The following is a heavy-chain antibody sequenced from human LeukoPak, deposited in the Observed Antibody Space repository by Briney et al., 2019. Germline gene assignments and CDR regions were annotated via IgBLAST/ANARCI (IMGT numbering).Heavy chain of an antibody. CDR2: INPSGGST. CDR1: GGTFSSYA. J-gene: IGHJ4*02. V-gene: IGHV1-46*01. CDR3: ARDGDYYDSSGYYRSFDY. Sequence: ASVKVSCKASGGTFSSYAISWVRQAPGQGLEWMGIINPSGGSTSYAQKFQGRVTMTRDTSTSTVCMELRSLRSEDTAVYYCARDGDYYDSSGYYRSFDYWGQGTLVTVSS. D-gene: IGHD3-22*01.